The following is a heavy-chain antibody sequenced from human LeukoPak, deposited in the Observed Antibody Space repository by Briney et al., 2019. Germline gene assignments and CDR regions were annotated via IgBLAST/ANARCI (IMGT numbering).Heavy chain of an antibody. J-gene: IGHJ4*02. V-gene: IGHV1-2*02. CDR2: INPNSGGT. D-gene: IGHD5-18*01. CDR3: ARDKGRGYSYGNFDY. Sequence: ASVKVSCKASGYTFTGYYMHWVRQAPGQGLEWMGWINPNSGGTNYAQKFQGRVTMTRDTSISTAYMELSRLRSDDTAVYYCARDKGRGYSYGNFDYWGQGTLVTVSS. CDR1: GYTFTGYY.